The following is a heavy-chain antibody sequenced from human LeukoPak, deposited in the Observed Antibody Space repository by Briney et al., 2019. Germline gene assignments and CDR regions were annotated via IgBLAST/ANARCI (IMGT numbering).Heavy chain of an antibody. CDR3: AREFPGLLPAAPRGYYFDY. CDR1: GYSFTGYY. Sequence: ASVKVSCKASGYSFTGYYIHWVRQAPGQGLEWMGWINPNSGGTNYAQKFQGRVTMTRDTSISTAYMELRSLRSDDTAVYYCAREFPGLLPAAPRGYYFDYWGQGTLVTVSS. CDR2: INPNSGGT. J-gene: IGHJ4*02. V-gene: IGHV1-2*02. D-gene: IGHD2-2*01.